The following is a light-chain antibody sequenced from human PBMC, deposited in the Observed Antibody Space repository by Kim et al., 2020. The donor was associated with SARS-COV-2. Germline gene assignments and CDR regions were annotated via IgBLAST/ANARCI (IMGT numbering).Light chain of an antibody. CDR3: QAWDSSIVV. J-gene: IGLJ2*01. CDR1: KLGDKY. Sequence: SLSPGPTASITCSGDKLGDKYACWYQQKPGQSPVLVIYQDSKRPSGIPERFSGSNSGNTATLTISGTQAMDEADYYCQAWDSSIVVFGGGTQLTVL. CDR2: QDS. V-gene: IGLV3-1*01.